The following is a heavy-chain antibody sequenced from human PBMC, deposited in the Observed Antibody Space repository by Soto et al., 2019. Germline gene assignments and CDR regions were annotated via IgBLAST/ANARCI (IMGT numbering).Heavy chain of an antibody. V-gene: IGHV1-46*03. CDR2: INPSGGST. Sequence: GASVKVSCKASGYTFTNYGITWVRQAPGQGLEWMGIINPSGGSTSYAQKFQGRVTMTRDTSTSTVYMELSSLRSEDTAVYYCASGSDSGYDYLSDYYYYMDVWGKGTTVTVSS. D-gene: IGHD5-12*01. CDR3: ASGSDSGYDYLSDYYYYMDV. CDR1: GYTFTNYG. J-gene: IGHJ6*03.